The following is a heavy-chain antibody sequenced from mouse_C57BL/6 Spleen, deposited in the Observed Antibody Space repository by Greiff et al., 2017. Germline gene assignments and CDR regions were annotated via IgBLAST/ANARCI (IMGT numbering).Heavy chain of an antibody. J-gene: IGHJ2*01. CDR3: AREGTVVATDFDY. CDR2: IYPGDGDT. D-gene: IGHD1-1*01. CDR1: GYAFSSSW. V-gene: IGHV1-82*01. Sequence: VQLQQSGPELVKPGASVKLSCKASGYAFSSSWMNWVKQRPGKGLEWIGRIYPGDGDTNYNGKFKGKATLTADKSSSTAYMQLSSLTSEDSAVYFCAREGTVVATDFDYWGQGTTLTGSS.